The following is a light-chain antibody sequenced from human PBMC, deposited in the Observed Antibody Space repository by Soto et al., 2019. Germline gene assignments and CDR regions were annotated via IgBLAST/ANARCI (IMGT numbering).Light chain of an antibody. CDR3: QQYGSSPLIT. Sequence: EIVMTQSQATLSVSPGERATLSCRASQSFSSNLAWYQQKPGQAPRLLIYGASTRATGIPARFSGSGSGTEFTLTISRLEPEDFAVYHCQQYGSSPLITFGQGTRLEIK. J-gene: IGKJ5*01. V-gene: IGKV3-15*01. CDR2: GAS. CDR1: QSFSSN.